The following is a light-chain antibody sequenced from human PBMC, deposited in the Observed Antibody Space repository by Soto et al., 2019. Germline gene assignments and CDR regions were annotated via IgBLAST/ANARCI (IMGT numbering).Light chain of an antibody. J-gene: IGKJ1*01. CDR2: GAS. Sequence: EAVLTQSPATLSVFPGERATLSCRASQSVATNLAWYQQRPGQAPRLLIYGASKRAIGLPARFSGSGSGTEFTLTITSLQSEAFAVYYCQQYNKWPQTFGQGTKVDIK. V-gene: IGKV3-15*01. CDR3: QQYNKWPQT. CDR1: QSVATN.